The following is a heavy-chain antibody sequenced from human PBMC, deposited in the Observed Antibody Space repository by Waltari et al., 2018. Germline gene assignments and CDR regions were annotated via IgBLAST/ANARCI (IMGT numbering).Heavy chain of an antibody. V-gene: IGHV4-61*09. CDR3: ARDPWFDS. J-gene: IGHJ5*01. CDR1: GASVGSGNYF. Sequence: QVQLQESGPGLVKPSQTLSLTCTVSGASVGSGNYFWTWIRQPAGKGLEWIGHIDSSGSTTYNSSLKSRAIISLDTSKNQFSLTLNSVTAADTAVYFCARDPWFDSWGQGTLVTVSS. CDR2: IDSSGST.